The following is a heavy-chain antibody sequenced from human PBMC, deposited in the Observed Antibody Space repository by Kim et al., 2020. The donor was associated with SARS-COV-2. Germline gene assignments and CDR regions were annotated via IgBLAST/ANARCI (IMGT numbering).Heavy chain of an antibody. V-gene: IGHV3-33*01. D-gene: IGHD3-10*01. J-gene: IGHJ6*02. Sequence: YYTDSGKGRFSISRDNPKNRLYLQMNSLRVEDTAVYYCAREDVYYNNGMDVWGQGTTVTVFS. CDR3: AREDVYYNNGMDV.